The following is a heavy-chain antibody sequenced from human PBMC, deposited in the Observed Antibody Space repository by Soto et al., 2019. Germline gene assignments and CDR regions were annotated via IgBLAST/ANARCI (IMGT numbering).Heavy chain of an antibody. Sequence: GGSLRLSCAASGFTFSSYAMSWVRQAPGKGLEWVSAISGSGGSTYYADSVKGRFTISRDNSKNTLYLQMNRLRAEDTAVYYCAKGKEVRGVKIVATDYWGQGTLVTVSS. V-gene: IGHV3-23*01. CDR2: ISGSGGST. J-gene: IGHJ4*02. D-gene: IGHD3-10*01. CDR1: GFTFSSYA. CDR3: AKGKEVRGVKIVATDY.